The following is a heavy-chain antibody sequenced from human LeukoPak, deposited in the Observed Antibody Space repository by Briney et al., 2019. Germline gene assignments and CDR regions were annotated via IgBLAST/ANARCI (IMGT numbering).Heavy chain of an antibody. CDR3: ARTSRHYYGSGSNLTPWPAGMDV. D-gene: IGHD3-10*01. V-gene: IGHV4-4*07. J-gene: IGHJ6*02. CDR2: IYSSGST. CDR1: GGSISSYY. Sequence: PSETLSLTCTVSGGSISSYYWNWIRQPAGKGLEWIGRIYSSGSTNYNPSLKSRVTMSVDTSKSQFSLKLNSATAADTAVYYCARTSRHYYGSGSNLTPWPAGMDVWGQGTTVTVSS.